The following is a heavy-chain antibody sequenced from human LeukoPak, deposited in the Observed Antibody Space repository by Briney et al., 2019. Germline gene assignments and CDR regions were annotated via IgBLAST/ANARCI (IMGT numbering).Heavy chain of an antibody. CDR2: ISSSSSYI. J-gene: IGHJ3*02. CDR1: GFTFSSYS. CDR3: ARAASRPLMVYAYHDAFDI. D-gene: IGHD2-8*01. Sequence: PGGSLRLSCAASGFTFSSYSMNWVRQAPGKGLEWVSSISSSSSYIYYADSVKGRFTISRDNAKNSLYLQMNSLRAEDTAVYYCARAASRPLMVYAYHDAFDIWGQGTMVTVSS. V-gene: IGHV3-21*01.